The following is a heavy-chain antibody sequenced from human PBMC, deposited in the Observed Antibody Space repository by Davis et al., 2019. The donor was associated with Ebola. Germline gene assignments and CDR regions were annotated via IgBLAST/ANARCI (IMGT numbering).Heavy chain of an antibody. Sequence: GGSLRLSCAASGFTFSSYWMSWVRQAPGKGLEWVANIKQDGSEKYYVDSVKGRFTISRDNAKNSLYLQMNSLRAEDTAVYYCARDRVAVVVTAMLGYWGQGTLVTVSS. V-gene: IGHV3-7*01. J-gene: IGHJ4*02. CDR1: GFTFSSYW. CDR3: ARDRVAVVVTAMLGY. CDR2: IKQDGSEK. D-gene: IGHD2-21*02.